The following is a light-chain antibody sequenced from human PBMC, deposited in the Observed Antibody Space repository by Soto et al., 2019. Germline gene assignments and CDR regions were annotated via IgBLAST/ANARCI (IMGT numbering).Light chain of an antibody. CDR1: SSDVGGYNY. V-gene: IGLV2-8*01. J-gene: IGLJ1*01. CDR2: EVS. CDR3: SSYAGSNGIV. Sequence: QSVLTQPPSASGSPGQSVTISCTGTSSDVGGYNYVSWYQQHPGKAPKPMIYEVSKRPSGVPDRFSGSKSGNTASLTVSGLQAEDEADYYCSSYAGSNGIVFGTGIKLTVL.